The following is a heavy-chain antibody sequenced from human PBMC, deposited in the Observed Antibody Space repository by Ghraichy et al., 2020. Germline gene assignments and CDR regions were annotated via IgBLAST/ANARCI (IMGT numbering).Heavy chain of an antibody. CDR1: GGSFSGYY. CDR2: INHSGST. D-gene: IGHD6-19*01. J-gene: IGHJ4*02. CDR3: ARKGLVSGWPPRANYFDY. V-gene: IGHV4-34*01. Sequence: SETLSLTCAVYGGSFSGYYWSWIRQPPGKGLEWIGEINHSGSTNYNPSLKSRVTISVDTSKNQFSLKLSSVTAADTAVYYCARKGLVSGWPPRANYFDYWGQGTLVTVSS.